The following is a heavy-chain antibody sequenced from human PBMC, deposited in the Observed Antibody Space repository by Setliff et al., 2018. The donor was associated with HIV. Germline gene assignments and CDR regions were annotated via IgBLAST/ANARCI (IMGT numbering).Heavy chain of an antibody. CDR3: ARSNVEPPSRVFDP. Sequence: PSETLSLTCTVSDASITADTFYWNWLRQPPGKGPEWIGYIHNSGTTHYNPDFEIRLIISLDMSNNRFSLNLASVTDAEPAVYYCARSNVEPPSRVFDPWGPGTLVTVSS. CDR2: IHNSGTT. D-gene: IGHD1-1*01. CDR1: DASITADTFY. J-gene: IGHJ5*02. V-gene: IGHV4-30-4*08.